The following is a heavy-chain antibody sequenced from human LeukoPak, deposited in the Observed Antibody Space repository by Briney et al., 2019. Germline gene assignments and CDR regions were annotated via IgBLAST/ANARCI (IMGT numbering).Heavy chain of an antibody. CDR1: GGTFNSYA. J-gene: IGHJ4*02. Sequence: SVKVSCKASGGTFNSYAISWVRQAPGQGLEWMGGIIPIFGTANYAQKFQGRVTITTDESTSTAYMELSSLRSEDTAVYYCAMSSTSRPRYDNLFDYWGQGTLVTVSS. CDR2: IIPIFGTA. D-gene: IGHD2-2*01. V-gene: IGHV1-69*05. CDR3: AMSSTSRPRYDNLFDY.